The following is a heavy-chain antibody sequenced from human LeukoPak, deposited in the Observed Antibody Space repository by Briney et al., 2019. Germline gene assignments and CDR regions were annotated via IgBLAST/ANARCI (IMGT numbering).Heavy chain of an antibody. D-gene: IGHD3-16*01. CDR3: TLLRPYGMDV. J-gene: IGHJ6*02. Sequence: GGSLRLSCAASGFTFSGSAMHWVRQASGKGLEWVGRIRSKANSYATAYAASVKGRFTISRDDSKNTAYLQMNSLKTEDTAVYYCTLLRPYGMDVGGQGTTVTVSS. CDR1: GFTFSGSA. V-gene: IGHV3-73*01. CDR2: IRSKANSYAT.